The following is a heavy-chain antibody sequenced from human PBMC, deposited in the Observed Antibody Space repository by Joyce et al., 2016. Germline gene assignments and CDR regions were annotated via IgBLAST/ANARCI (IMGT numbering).Heavy chain of an antibody. CDR1: GFTFSSYW. V-gene: IGHV3-74*01. Sequence: EVQLVESGGGLVQPGGSLSLSCTASGFTFSSYWMHWVRQVSGKGLVWVSHISSDESSTSYAGSVKGRFTISRDNAKNTLYLHMNSLRTEDTAVYYCARTGGSYYDYYYYGLDVWGQGTTVIVSS. D-gene: IGHD1-26*01. J-gene: IGHJ6*02. CDR2: ISSDESST. CDR3: ARTGGSYYDYYYYGLDV.